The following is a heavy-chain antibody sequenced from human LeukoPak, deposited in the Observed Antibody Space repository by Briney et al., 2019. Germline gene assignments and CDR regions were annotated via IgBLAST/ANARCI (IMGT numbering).Heavy chain of an antibody. J-gene: IGHJ6*03. CDR1: GFTFSSYE. CDR3: ARDAYYDSSGYSHRTYYYYYYMDV. D-gene: IGHD3-22*01. V-gene: IGHV3-48*03. CDR2: ISSSGSTI. Sequence: PGGSLRLSCAASGFTFSSYEMNWVRQAPGKGLEWVSYISSSGSTIYYADSVKGRFTISRDNAKNTLYLQMNSLRAEDTAVYYCARDAYYDSSGYSHRTYYYYYYMDVWGKGTTVTISS.